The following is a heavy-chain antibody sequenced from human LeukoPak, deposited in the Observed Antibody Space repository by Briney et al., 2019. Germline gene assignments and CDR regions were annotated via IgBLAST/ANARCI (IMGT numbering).Heavy chain of an antibody. CDR1: GGTFSSYA. CDR3: ARGIVVVPAAIEDNWFDP. Sequence: SVKVSCKASGGTFSSYAISWVRQAPGQGLEWMGGIIPIFGTANYAQKFQGRVTITTDESTSTAYMELSSLRSEDTAVYYCARGIVVVPAAIEDNWFDPWGQGTPVTVSS. V-gene: IGHV1-69*05. CDR2: IIPIFGTA. D-gene: IGHD2-2*02. J-gene: IGHJ5*02.